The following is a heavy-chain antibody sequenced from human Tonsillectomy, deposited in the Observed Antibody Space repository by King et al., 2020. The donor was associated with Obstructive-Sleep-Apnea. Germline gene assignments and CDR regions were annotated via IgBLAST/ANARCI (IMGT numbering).Heavy chain of an antibody. CDR3: AGDAYSSSWYPYYYYGMDV. D-gene: IGHD6-13*01. CDR1: GGSISSYY. CDR2: IYYSGST. Sequence: LQLQESGPGLVKPSETLSLTCTVSGGSISSYYWSWIRQPPGKGLEWIGDIYYSGSTTYNPSLTSRVPISVDTPKNQFSLKLSSVTAAATAVYYCAGDAYSSSWYPYYYYGMDVWGQGTTVTVSS. J-gene: IGHJ6*02. V-gene: IGHV4-59*01.